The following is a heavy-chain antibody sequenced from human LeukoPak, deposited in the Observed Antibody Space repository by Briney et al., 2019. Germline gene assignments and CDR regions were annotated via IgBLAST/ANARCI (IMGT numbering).Heavy chain of an antibody. Sequence: ASVKVSCKASGYTFTSYGISWVRQAPGQGLEWMGIINPSGGSTSYAQKSQGRVTMTRDTSTSTVYMELSSLRSDDTAVYYCARDYDILTGYGDYYCGMDVWGQGTTVTVSS. CDR2: INPSGGST. D-gene: IGHD3-9*01. J-gene: IGHJ6*02. CDR1: GYTFTSYG. V-gene: IGHV1-46*01. CDR3: ARDYDILTGYGDYYCGMDV.